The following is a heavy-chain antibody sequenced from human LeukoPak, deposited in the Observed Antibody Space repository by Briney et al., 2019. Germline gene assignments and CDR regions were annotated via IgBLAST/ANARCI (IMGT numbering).Heavy chain of an antibody. D-gene: IGHD1-7*01. J-gene: IGHJ5*02. CDR2: ISSSSSYI. CDR3: ARGITGTNNWFDP. V-gene: IGHV3-21*04. Sequence: GGSLRLSCAASGFTFSSYSMNWVRQAPGKGLEWVSSISSSSSYIFYADSVKGRFTISRDISKNTLYLQMNSLRAEDTAVYYCARGITGTNNWFDPWGQGTLVTVSS. CDR1: GFTFSSYS.